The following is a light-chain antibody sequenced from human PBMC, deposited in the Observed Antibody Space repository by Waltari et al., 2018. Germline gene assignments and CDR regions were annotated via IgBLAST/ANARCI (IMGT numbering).Light chain of an antibody. Sequence: ATQMTQSPSSLSASVRDRVTITCRASQGIRSDFGWYQQKSGMAPKLLIYAASILQSGVPSRFSGSGSGTDFTLTISSLQPEDSATYYCLQDYTYPLTFGQGTKVEIK. CDR3: LQDYTYPLT. J-gene: IGKJ1*01. V-gene: IGKV1-6*01. CDR1: QGIRSD. CDR2: AAS.